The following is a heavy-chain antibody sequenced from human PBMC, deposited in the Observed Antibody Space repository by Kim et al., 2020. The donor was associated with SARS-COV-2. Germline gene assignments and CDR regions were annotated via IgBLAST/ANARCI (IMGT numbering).Heavy chain of an antibody. Sequence: SETLSLTCTVSGGSISSGGYYWSWIRQHPGKGLEWTGYIYYSGSTYYNPSLKSRVTISVDTSKNQFSLKLSSVTAADTAVYYCARLVVNYYFDYWGQGTLVTVSS. CDR1: GGSISSGGYY. D-gene: IGHD3-22*01. CDR3: ARLVVNYYFDY. V-gene: IGHV4-31*03. J-gene: IGHJ4*02. CDR2: IYYSGST.